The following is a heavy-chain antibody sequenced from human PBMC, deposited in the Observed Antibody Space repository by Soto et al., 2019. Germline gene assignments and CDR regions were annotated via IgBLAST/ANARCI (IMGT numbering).Heavy chain of an antibody. D-gene: IGHD6-19*01. V-gene: IGHV3-23*01. Sequence: EVQLLESGGAFVQPGGSLRLSCAASGFTFSSYAMSWVRQAPGKGLEWVSAISGSDGTTYYADSVKGRFTISRDNSKNTLSLQMNSLRAEDTALYYCAKDLTSSGRSSQLGYWGQGTLVTVSS. J-gene: IGHJ4*02. CDR2: ISGSDGTT. CDR3: AKDLTSSGRSSQLGY. CDR1: GFTFSSYA.